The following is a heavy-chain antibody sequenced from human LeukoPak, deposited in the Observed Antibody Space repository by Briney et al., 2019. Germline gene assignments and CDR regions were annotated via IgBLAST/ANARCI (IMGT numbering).Heavy chain of an antibody. CDR1: GGSISSGNYY. CDR2: IYTSGT. D-gene: IGHD3-3*01. CDR3: ARDSLYNFWSGYYHTTYYFDY. V-gene: IGHV4-61*09. J-gene: IGHJ4*02. Sequence: SQTLSLTXTVSGGSISSGNYYWSWIRQPAGNGLEWIGHIYTSGTTYNPSLKSRVTISVDTSKNQFSLNLSSMTAADTAVYYCARDSLYNFWSGYYHTTYYFDYWGQGTLVTVSS.